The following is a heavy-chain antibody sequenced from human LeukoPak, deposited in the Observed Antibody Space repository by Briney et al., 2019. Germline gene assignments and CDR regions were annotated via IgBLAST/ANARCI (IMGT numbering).Heavy chain of an antibody. V-gene: IGHV3-23*01. CDR1: GFTFSSYG. CDR3: AKYGLAGSGRFHDASDI. D-gene: IGHD3-10*01. Sequence: RGSLRLSCAASGFTFSSYGMTWVRQAPGEGLEWVSAITGSGGSTYYADSAKGRSTISRDNSKNTLYLQMNGLRAEDTAVYYCAKYGLAGSGRFHDASDIWGQGTMVTVSA. CDR2: ITGSGGST. J-gene: IGHJ3*02.